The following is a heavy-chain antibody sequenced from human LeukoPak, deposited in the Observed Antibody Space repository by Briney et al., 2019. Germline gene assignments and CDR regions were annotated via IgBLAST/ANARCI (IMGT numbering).Heavy chain of an antibody. D-gene: IGHD4-17*01. Sequence: SETPSLTCAVYGGSFSGYYWSWIRQPPGKGLEWIGEINHSGSTNYNPSLKSRVTISVDTSKNQFSLKLSSVTAADTAVYYCARGDDYGDSVDYWGQGTLVTVSS. V-gene: IGHV4-34*01. CDR3: ARGDDYGDSVDY. CDR1: GGSFSGYY. J-gene: IGHJ4*02. CDR2: INHSGST.